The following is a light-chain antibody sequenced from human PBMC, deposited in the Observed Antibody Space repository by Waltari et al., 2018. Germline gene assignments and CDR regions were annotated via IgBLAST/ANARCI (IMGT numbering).Light chain of an antibody. CDR3: QQYNRWPPIT. V-gene: IGKV3-15*01. Sequence: VMTQSPATLSVSPGERANLPCRASQSISDNLAWYQQKRGQAPRLLIYGASTRATGIPARFTGSGSGTDFTLTISSLQSEDSAVYYCQQYNRWPPITFGQGTRLEI. CDR1: QSISDN. CDR2: GAS. J-gene: IGKJ5*01.